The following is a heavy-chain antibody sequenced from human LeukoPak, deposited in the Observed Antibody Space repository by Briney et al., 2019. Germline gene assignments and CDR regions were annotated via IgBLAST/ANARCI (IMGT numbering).Heavy chain of an antibody. J-gene: IGHJ4*02. CDR3: AKWKYSNSGIDDY. D-gene: IGHD6-6*01. V-gene: IGHV3-23*01. CDR2: ISGSGDAT. CDR1: GFTFTSYG. Sequence: GGSLRLSCVASGFTFTSYGMSWVRQAPGKRLEWVSGISGSGDATYYADSVKGRFTISRDNSKNTLYLQMNSLRAEETAVYYCAKWKYSNSGIDDYWGQGTLVTVSS.